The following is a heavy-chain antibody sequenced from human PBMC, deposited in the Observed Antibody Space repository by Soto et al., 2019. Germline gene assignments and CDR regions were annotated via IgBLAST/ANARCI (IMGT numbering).Heavy chain of an antibody. D-gene: IGHD2-2*01. CDR2: IYYSGST. V-gene: IGHV4-31*03. J-gene: IGHJ6*02. Sequence: QVQLQESGPGLVKPSQTLSLTCTVSGGSISSGGYYWSWIRQHLGKGLEWIGYIYYSGSTYYNPSLKSRVTISVDTSKNQFSLKLSSVTAADTAVYYCARESPGSQLLFGYYYYGMDVWGQGTTVTVSS. CDR3: ARESPGSQLLFGYYYYGMDV. CDR1: GGSISSGGYY.